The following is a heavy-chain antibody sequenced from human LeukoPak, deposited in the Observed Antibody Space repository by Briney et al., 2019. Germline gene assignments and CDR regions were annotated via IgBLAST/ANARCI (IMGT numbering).Heavy chain of an antibody. V-gene: IGHV3-23*01. CDR2: INSVGSST. CDR3: AREPYYYDSSGYYRPIGYLDY. J-gene: IGHJ4*02. CDR1: GFTFSSYA. D-gene: IGHD3-22*01. Sequence: QTGGSLRLSCAASGFTFSSYAMSWVRQAPGKGLEWVSAINSVGSSTYYADSVKGRFTISRDNSKNTLYLQVNSLRAEDTAVFFCAREPYYYDSSGYYRPIGYLDYWGQGILVTVSS.